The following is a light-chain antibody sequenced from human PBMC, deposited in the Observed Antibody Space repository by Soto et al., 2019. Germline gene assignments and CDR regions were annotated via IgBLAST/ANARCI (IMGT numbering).Light chain of an antibody. J-gene: IGKJ1*01. CDR3: QQYNSYWT. Sequence: DIQMTLSPSTLSASVGDRVTITCRASQSISSWLAWYQQKPGKAPKPLIYDASSLESGVPSRFSGSGSGTEFTLTISSLQPDDFATYYCQQYNSYWTFGQGTKADIK. CDR1: QSISSW. V-gene: IGKV1-5*01. CDR2: DAS.